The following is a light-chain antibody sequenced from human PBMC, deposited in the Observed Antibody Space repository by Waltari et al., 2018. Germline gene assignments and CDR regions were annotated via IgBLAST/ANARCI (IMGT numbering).Light chain of an antibody. CDR1: SSNIGDNT. J-gene: IGLJ1*01. CDR2: GTR. CDR3: AAWDDSLNGPV. V-gene: IGLV1-44*01. Sequence: QSVLTQPPSASGTPGQSILISCSGSSSNIGDNTVTWYQQVPGTAPKLLSYGTRERPSGLPTRLSGSKSGTSASLAISALQPEDEADYYCAAWDDSLNGPVFGTGTKVTVL.